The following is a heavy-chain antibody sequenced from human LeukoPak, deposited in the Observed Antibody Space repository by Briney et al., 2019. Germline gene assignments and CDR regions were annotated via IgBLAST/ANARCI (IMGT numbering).Heavy chain of an antibody. J-gene: IGHJ4*02. CDR3: AKRGVQQWLVDWYFDY. D-gene: IGHD6-19*01. CDR2: SSGSGRSK. CDR1: IFTFYNYA. V-gene: IGHV3-23*01. Sequence: GGSLSLPSAASIFTFYNYAMIWVRHAPGKGLEWVSGSSGSGRSKFYAEPVKDRFTISRDNSKLYLQMTRLRAEDTAVYYCAKRGVQQWLVDWYFDYWGQGTLVTVSS.